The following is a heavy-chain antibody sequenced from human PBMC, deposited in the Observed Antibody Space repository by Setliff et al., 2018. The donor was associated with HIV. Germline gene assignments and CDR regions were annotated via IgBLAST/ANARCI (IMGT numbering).Heavy chain of an antibody. V-gene: IGHV3-23*01. CDR3: AKGRLRENHD. Sequence: GGSLRLSCAAPGFTFDKYGMTWVRQAPGKGLEWVSSISESGSSKFYADSVKGRFTISRDNSKKTLYSQMSSLRVEDTAVYYCAKGRLRENHDWGQGTLVTVSS. D-gene: IGHD4-17*01. CDR1: GFTFDKYG. CDR2: ISESGSSK. J-gene: IGHJ4*02.